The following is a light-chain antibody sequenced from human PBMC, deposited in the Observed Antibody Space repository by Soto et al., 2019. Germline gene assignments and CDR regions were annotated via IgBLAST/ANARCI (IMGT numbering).Light chain of an antibody. CDR2: GAS. V-gene: IGKV3-20*01. CDR3: QQYGSSVT. Sequence: EIVLTQSPGTLSLSPGEEATLSCRASQSVDSNYLAWYQQKPGQTPRLIIYGASGRADGIPYRFSGSGFGTDFTLTIPKVEPEDFAVYYCQQYGSSVTFGQGTRLEIK. CDR1: QSVDSNY. J-gene: IGKJ5*01.